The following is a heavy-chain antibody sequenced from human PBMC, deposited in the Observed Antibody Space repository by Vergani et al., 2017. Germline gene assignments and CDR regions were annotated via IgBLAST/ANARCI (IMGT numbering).Heavy chain of an antibody. CDR1: GFTFSTYG. Sequence: EVQLVESGGGLVQPGGSLRLSCAASGFTFSTYGMHWVRQAPGKGLEWVGRIKSKTDGGTTDYAAPVKGRFTISRDDSKNTLYLQMNSLKTEDTAVYYCTTDGVAYDFWSGYRIFDYWGQGTLVTVSS. J-gene: IGHJ4*02. V-gene: IGHV3-15*01. CDR3: TTDGVAYDFWSGYRIFDY. D-gene: IGHD3-3*01. CDR2: IKSKTDGGTT.